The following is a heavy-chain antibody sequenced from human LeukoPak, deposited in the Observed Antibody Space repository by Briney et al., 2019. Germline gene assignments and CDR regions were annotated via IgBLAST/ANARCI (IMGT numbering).Heavy chain of an antibody. J-gene: IGHJ4*02. Sequence: SVKVSCKASGYTFTSYGISWVRQAPGQGLEWMGGIIPIFGTANYAQKFQGRVTITADESTSTAYMELSSLRSEDTAVYYCARTSYSSGWYLSSYFDYWGQGTLVTVSS. CDR1: GYTFTSYG. V-gene: IGHV1-69*13. D-gene: IGHD6-19*01. CDR2: IIPIFGTA. CDR3: ARTSYSSGWYLSSYFDY.